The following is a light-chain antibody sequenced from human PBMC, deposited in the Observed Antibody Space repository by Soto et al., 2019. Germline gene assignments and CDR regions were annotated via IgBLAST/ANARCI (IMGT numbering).Light chain of an antibody. CDR3: QQSYSTPQYT. V-gene: IGKV1-39*01. Sequence: DLQMTQSPSSLSASVGDRVTITCRASQSISRYLNWYQQKPGKAPKLLIYAASSLQSGVPSRFSGSGSGTDFTLTISSLQPEDFATYYCQQSYSTPQYTFGQGTKLEIK. CDR1: QSISRY. J-gene: IGKJ2*01. CDR2: AAS.